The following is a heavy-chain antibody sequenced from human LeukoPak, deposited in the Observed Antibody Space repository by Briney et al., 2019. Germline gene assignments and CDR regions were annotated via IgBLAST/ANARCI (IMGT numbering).Heavy chain of an antibody. V-gene: IGHV1-69*04. CDR1: GGTFSSYA. CDR3: ARVGGYNSGPHN. Sequence: GASVKVSCKASGGTFSSYAISWVRQAPGQGLEWMGRIIPILGIANYAQKFQGRVTITADKSTSTAYMELSSLRSEDTAVYYCARVGGYNSGPHNWGQGTLVTVSS. J-gene: IGHJ4*02. CDR2: IIPILGIA. D-gene: IGHD5-12*01.